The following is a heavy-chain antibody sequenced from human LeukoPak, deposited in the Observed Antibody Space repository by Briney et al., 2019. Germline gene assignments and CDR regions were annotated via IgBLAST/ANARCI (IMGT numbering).Heavy chain of an antibody. V-gene: IGHV3-74*01. Sequence: GGSLRLSCAASGFTFSSYWMHWVRQVPGKGLVWVSLIKTDGTITSYADSVKGRFTISRDNAKNTLYLQMNSLRAEDTAVYYCARDGNTSVVPIDYWGQGTLVTVSS. CDR3: ARDGNTSVVPIDY. D-gene: IGHD5-18*01. CDR2: IKTDGTIT. J-gene: IGHJ4*02. CDR1: GFTFSSYW.